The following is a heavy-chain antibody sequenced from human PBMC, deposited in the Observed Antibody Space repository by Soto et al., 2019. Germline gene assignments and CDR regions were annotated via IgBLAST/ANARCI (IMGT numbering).Heavy chain of an antibody. CDR2: IDPSDSYT. CDR1: GYNFTNYW. CDR3: ERPHCSSARCFTADYYYYGMDV. V-gene: IGHV5-10-1*01. J-gene: IGHJ6*02. D-gene: IGHD2-2*02. Sequence: GESRKISCKGSGYNFTNYWITWLRQMPGKGLGWMGRIDPSDSYTNYSPSFQGHVTISADKSINTAYLQWSSLKASDTAMYYCERPHCSSARCFTADYYYYGMDVWGQGTTVTVSS.